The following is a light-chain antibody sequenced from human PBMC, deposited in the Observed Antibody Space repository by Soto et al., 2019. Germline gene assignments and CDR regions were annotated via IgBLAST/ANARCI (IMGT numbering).Light chain of an antibody. CDR2: GAS. CDR3: QHENDLLVT. CDR1: QSISST. V-gene: IGKV3-15*01. Sequence: GMTQSPATLSVSPGEGATLSCRASQSISSTLAWYPQKPGQAPRLLIDGASTRATGVPARFSGSGSGTEVTLIISSRQSEDLAIYYCQHENDLLVTFGQGTKVEIK. J-gene: IGKJ1*01.